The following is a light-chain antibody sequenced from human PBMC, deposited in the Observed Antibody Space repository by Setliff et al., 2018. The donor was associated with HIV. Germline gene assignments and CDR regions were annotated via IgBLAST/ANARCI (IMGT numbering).Light chain of an antibody. V-gene: IGLV2-8*01. Sequence: QSAMTQPPSGSGSPGQSVAISCTGTSSDIGSNNHVSWYKQYPGKAPKLMIYEFSQRPSGVPDRFSGSKSGNTASLPVSVLQSVDEADYYCASYAGDGVHDIYVVGTGTKVTVL. CDR1: SSDIGSNNH. J-gene: IGLJ1*01. CDR3: ASYAGDGVHDIYV. CDR2: EFS.